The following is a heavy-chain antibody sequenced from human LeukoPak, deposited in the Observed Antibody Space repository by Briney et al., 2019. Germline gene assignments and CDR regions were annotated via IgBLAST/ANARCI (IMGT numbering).Heavy chain of an antibody. V-gene: IGHV1-2*02. CDR2: IKPNSGGT. CDR1: GYTFSDYY. D-gene: IGHD2-8*02. J-gene: IGHJ4*02. Sequence: ASVKVSCKASGYTFSDYYIHWVRQAPGQGLEWMGWIKPNSGGTNFVQKFQGRVTMTRDTSISTAYMELSSLRSDDTAVYYCARDLVARWQIDFDYWGKGTLVTVSS. CDR3: ARDLVARWQIDFDY.